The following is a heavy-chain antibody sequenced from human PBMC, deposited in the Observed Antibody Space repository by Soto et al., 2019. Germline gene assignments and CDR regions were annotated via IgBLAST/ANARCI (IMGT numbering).Heavy chain of an antibody. Sequence: QEQLLQSGAEVSKPGSSVKVSCMATGGTFDNYAVSWVRQAPGQGLEWMGGIIPMFETVNYAQRFQGRLTIAADESTSTAYMELTSLTSADTAIYFCARGLRTGNYGMDVWGQGTTVTVS. D-gene: IGHD2-15*01. J-gene: IGHJ6*02. V-gene: IGHV1-69*01. CDR3: ARGLRTGNYGMDV. CDR2: IIPMFETV. CDR1: GGTFDNYA.